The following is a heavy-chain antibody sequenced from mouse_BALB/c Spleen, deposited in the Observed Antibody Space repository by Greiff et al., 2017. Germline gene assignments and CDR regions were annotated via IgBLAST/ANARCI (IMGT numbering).Heavy chain of an antibody. D-gene: IGHD1-1*01. CDR3: NAVVATDY. J-gene: IGHJ2*01. V-gene: IGHV14-4*02. CDR1: GFNIKDYY. CDR2: IDPENGDT. Sequence: VQLKESGAELVRSGASVKLSCTASGFNIKDYYMHWVKQRPEQGLEWIGWIDPENGDTEYAPKFQGKATMTADTSSNTAYLQLSSLTSEDTAVYYCNAVVATDYWGQGTTLTVSS.